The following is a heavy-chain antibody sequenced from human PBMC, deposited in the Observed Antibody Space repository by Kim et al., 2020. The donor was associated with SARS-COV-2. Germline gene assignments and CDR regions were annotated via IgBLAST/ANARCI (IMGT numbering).Heavy chain of an antibody. D-gene: IGHD3-10*02. J-gene: IGHJ6*02. CDR1: GFTFSSYA. Sequence: GGSLRLSCAASGFTFSSYAMSWVRQAPGKGLEWVSAISGSGGSTYYADSVKGRFTISRDNSKNTLYLQMNSLRAEDTAVYYCAKLLTMWYYYGMDVWGQGTTVTVSS. CDR3: AKLLTMWYYYGMDV. V-gene: IGHV3-23*01. CDR2: ISGSGGST.